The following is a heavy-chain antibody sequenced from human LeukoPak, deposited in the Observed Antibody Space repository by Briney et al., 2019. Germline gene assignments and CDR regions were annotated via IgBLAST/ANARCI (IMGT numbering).Heavy chain of an antibody. J-gene: IGHJ3*02. CDR3: ARLPLGPDAFDI. CDR1: GASISSSSYY. V-gene: IGHV4-39*01. CDR2: IYYSGSN. Sequence: PSETLSLTCTLSGASISSSSYYWGWIRQPPGKGLEWIGSIYYSGSNYYNPSLKSRVAISVDTSKNQFSLKLSSVTAAYTAVYYCARLPLGPDAFDIWGQGTMVTVSS.